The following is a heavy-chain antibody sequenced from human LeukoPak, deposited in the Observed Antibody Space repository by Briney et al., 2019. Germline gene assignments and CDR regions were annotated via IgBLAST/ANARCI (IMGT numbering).Heavy chain of an antibody. CDR3: AKEYDSGGYGANFDY. Sequence: GGALRLCCRVSKFSFSNDVMQWGRRAPGRGLEWVAGVSSDGDTKHYADSVKGRFTISRDNSRNTMYLQMTSLRAEDTAVYYCAKEYDSGGYGANFDYWGQGTLVTVSS. D-gene: IGHD3-10*01. CDR1: KFSFSNDV. V-gene: IGHV3-30*18. J-gene: IGHJ4*02. CDR2: VSSDGDTK.